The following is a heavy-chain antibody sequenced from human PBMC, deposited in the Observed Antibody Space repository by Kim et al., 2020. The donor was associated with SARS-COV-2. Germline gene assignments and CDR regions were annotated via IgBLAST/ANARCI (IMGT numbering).Heavy chain of an antibody. CDR2: INPSGGST. Sequence: ASVKVSCKASGYTFTSYYMHWVRQAPGQGLEWMGIINPSGGSTSYAQKFQGRVTMTRDTSTSTVYMELSSLRSEDTAVYYCARAGYCSSTSCYQHYYYYGMDLWGQGTTVTVSS. CDR3: ARAGYCSSTSCYQHYYYYGMDL. CDR1: GYTFTSYY. V-gene: IGHV1-46*01. J-gene: IGHJ6*02. D-gene: IGHD2-2*01.